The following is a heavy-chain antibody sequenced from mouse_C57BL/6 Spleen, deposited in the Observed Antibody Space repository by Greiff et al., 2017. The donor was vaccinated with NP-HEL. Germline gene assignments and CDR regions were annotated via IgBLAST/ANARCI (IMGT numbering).Heavy chain of an antibody. CDR1: GYTFTSYW. CDR3: ARLLHYAMDY. Sequence: QVQLQQSGAELVKPGASVKLSCKASGYTFTSYWMHWVKQRPGQGLEWIGMIHPNSGSTNYNEKFKSKATLTVDKSSSTAYMQLSSLTSEDSAVYYCARLLHYAMDYWGQGTSVTVSS. D-gene: IGHD1-1*01. CDR2: IHPNSGST. J-gene: IGHJ4*01. V-gene: IGHV1-64*01.